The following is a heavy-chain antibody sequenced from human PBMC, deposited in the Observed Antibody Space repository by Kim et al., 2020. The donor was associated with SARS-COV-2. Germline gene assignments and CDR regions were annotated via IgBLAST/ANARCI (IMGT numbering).Heavy chain of an antibody. J-gene: IGHJ6*02. V-gene: IGHV3-30*18. D-gene: IGHD6-13*01. Sequence: GGSLRLSCAASGFTFSSYGMHWVRQAPGKGLEWVAVISYDGSNKYYADSVKGRFTISRDNSKNTLYLQMNSLRAEDTAVYYCAKGSYSSSWLQDYYYYYGMDVWGQGTTVTVSS. CDR1: GFTFSSYG. CDR3: AKGSYSSSWLQDYYYYYGMDV. CDR2: ISYDGSNK.